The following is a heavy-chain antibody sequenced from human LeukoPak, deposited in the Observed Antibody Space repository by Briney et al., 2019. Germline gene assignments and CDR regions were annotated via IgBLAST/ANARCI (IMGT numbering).Heavy chain of an antibody. D-gene: IGHD3-9*01. CDR1: GFTFNNYA. CDR3: AREGHYDILTGYSPVEYYYYFLDV. CDR2: MSNDGRNK. Sequence: PGGSLRLSCAASGFTFNNYAVHWVRQAPGKGLEWLAVMSNDGRNKYHADSVKGRFSISRDNSKDTLYLQMNSLRAEDTAVYYCAREGHYDILTGYSPVEYYYYFLDVWGKGTTVTVSS. J-gene: IGHJ6*03. V-gene: IGHV3-30*04.